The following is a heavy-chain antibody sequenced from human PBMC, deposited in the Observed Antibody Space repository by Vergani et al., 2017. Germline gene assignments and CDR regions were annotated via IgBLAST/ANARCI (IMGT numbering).Heavy chain of an antibody. J-gene: IGHJ6*03. CDR2: IDHTGRP. CDR1: GGSFTSYH. D-gene: IGHD4-11*01. Sequence: QVQLQQWGGGLLKPSETLSLTCVVNGGSFTSYHWTWIRQSPGEGLEWVGDIDHTGRPNYNPSLKSRITMSVDKSRNPFSLTLNSVTATDTAIYFCARVNTETNGHLYYYYYMDVLGQGTAVTVS. V-gene: IGHV4-34*01. CDR3: ARVNTETNGHLYYYYYMDV.